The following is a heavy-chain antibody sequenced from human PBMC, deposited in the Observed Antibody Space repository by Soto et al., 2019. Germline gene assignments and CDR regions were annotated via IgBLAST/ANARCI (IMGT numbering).Heavy chain of an antibody. CDR2: IYYTGKT. D-gene: IGHD3-9*01. Sequence: QVQLQESGPGLVKPSETLSLTCSVSGDSLTSCYWTWVRQPPGKGLEWIGYIYYTGKTTYNPSLKSRVTISMDLSKNQFSLELRSLTAADTAVYYCARIILTGYYGLEPWGQGTLVIVSA. V-gene: IGHV4-59*01. CDR1: GDSLTSCY. CDR3: ARIILTGYYGLEP. J-gene: IGHJ5*02.